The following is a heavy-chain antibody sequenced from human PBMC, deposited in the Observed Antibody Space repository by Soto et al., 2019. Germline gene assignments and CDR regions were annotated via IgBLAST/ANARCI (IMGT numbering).Heavy chain of an antibody. Sequence: VQLVESGGGLVQPGRSLRLSCEVSGFSFGDYAMHGVRQAPGKGLEWVSGIFWNSGTIDYADSVKGRFTISRDNAKTSLYLQMNSLISEDTDLYYCAKGQCTGAKCYSDYMNVWGKGNTVTDSS. CDR2: IFWNSGTI. J-gene: IGHJ6*03. CDR3: AKGQCTGAKCYSDYMNV. CDR1: GFSFGDYA. D-gene: IGHD2-8*02. V-gene: IGHV3-9*01.